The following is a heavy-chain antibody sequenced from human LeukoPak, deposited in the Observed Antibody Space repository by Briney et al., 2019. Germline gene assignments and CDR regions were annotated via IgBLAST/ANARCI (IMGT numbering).Heavy chain of an antibody. CDR2: ISWNSGSI. J-gene: IGHJ3*02. D-gene: IGHD3-3*01. CDR1: GFTFDDYA. V-gene: IGHV3-9*01. CDR3: TTDPYSYYDFWSGYFPFDI. Sequence: GGSLRLSCAASGFTFDDYAMHWVRQAPGKGLEWVSGISWNSGSIGYADSVKGRFTISRDNAKNSLYLQMNSLKTEDTAVYYCTTDPYSYYDFWSGYFPFDIWGQGTMVTVSS.